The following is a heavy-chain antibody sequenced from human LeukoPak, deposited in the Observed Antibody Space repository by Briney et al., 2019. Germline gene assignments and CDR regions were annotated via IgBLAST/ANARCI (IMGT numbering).Heavy chain of an antibody. Sequence: SSETLSLTCTVSGGSISSSSYYLGWIRQPPGKGLEWIGSIYYSGSTYYNPSLKSRVTISVDTSKNQFSLKLSSVTAADTAVYYCARLGTQYYDFWSGYYTEGVFDYWGQGALVTVSS. CDR3: ARLGTQYYDFWSGYYTEGVFDY. J-gene: IGHJ4*02. CDR2: IYYSGST. CDR1: GGSISSSSYY. D-gene: IGHD3-3*01. V-gene: IGHV4-39*01.